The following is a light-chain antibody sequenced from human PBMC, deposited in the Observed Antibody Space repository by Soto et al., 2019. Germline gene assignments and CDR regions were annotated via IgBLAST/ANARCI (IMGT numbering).Light chain of an antibody. CDR3: QQYENQPPIT. CDR1: QSGSSN. Sequence: EIVMTQSPATRSVSPGERATLSCSASQSGSSNLAWYQQKPGQAPRLLIYATSTRATGIPDRFSGSGSGTEFSLTISNLQSDDFAVYHCQQYENQPPITFGKGTRREIK. CDR2: ATS. J-gene: IGKJ5*01. V-gene: IGKV3-15*01.